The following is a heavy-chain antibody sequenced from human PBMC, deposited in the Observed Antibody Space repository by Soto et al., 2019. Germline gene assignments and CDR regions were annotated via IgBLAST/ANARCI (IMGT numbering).Heavy chain of an antibody. CDR1: GGSLSGYY. J-gene: IGHJ3*02. D-gene: IGHD2-15*01. CDR2: INHSGST. V-gene: IGHV4-34*01. CDR3: ARPYCGAGSCSDPDAFDK. Sequence: SETLSLTCSVYGGSLSGYYWSWIRQPPGKGLEWIGEINHSGSTNYNPSLMSRVTISVDTSKNQFSLSLGSVTAADTAVYYCARPYCGAGSCSDPDAFDKWGQGTVVT.